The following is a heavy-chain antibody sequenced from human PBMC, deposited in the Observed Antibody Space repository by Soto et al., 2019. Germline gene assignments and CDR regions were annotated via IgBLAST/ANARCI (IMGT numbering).Heavy chain of an antibody. D-gene: IGHD6-19*01. CDR2: ISTSGSTI. CDR1: GFTFSDYY. CDR3: ARDDIAVAGISTYYYYGMDV. V-gene: IGHV3-11*01. J-gene: IGHJ6*02. Sequence: LRLSCAASGFTFSDYYMSWIRQAPGKGLEWVSYISTSGSTIYYADSVKGRFTISRDSAKNSLYLQMNSLTAEDTAVYYCARDDIAVAGISTYYYYGMDVWGQGTTVTVSS.